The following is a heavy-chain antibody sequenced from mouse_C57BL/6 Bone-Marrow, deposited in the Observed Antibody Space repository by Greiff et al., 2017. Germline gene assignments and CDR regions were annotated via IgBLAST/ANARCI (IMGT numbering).Heavy chain of an antibody. CDR2: IYPRSGNT. CDR3: ASGSRWAY. J-gene: IGHJ3*01. Sequence: QVQLQPSGAELARPGASVKLSCQASGYTFTSYGISWVKQRTGQGLEWIGEIYPRSGNTYYNEKFKGKATLTADKSSSTAYMELRSLTSEDSAVYFCASGSRWAYWGQGTLVTGSA. D-gene: IGHD1-1*01. V-gene: IGHV1-81*01. CDR1: GYTFTSYG.